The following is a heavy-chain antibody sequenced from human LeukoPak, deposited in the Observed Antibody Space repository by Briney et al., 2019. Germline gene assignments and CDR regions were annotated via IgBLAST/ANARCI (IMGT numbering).Heavy chain of an antibody. D-gene: IGHD2-2*01. CDR3: AREAGSTPPTGYPYSYSRAV. CDR2: IYSGGST. J-gene: IGHJ6*03. V-gene: IGHV3-53*01. Sequence: GGSLRLSCAASGFTVSSNYMSWVRQAPGKGLEWVSIIYSGGSTYYADSVKGRFTISRDNSKNTLYLQMNSLRAEDTAVYYCAREAGSTPPTGYPYSYSRAVGGKGTTVTVS. CDR1: GFTVSSNY.